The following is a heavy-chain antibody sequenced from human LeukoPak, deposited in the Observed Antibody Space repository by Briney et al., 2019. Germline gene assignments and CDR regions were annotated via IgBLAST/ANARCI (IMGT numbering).Heavy chain of an antibody. D-gene: IGHD6-13*01. CDR1: GYTFTCYY. J-gene: IGHJ4*02. Sequence: ASGKVSCKAAGYTFTCYYMHWVRQAAGQGLEGRGWINPNSGGTNYAQRFQGRVTMTRDTSISTAYMALSRLRSDDTAVYYCARGFSRPKESIAAAGSAGKPNFDYWGQGTLVTVSS. CDR2: INPNSGGT. CDR3: ARGFSRPKESIAAAGSAGKPNFDY. V-gene: IGHV1-2*02.